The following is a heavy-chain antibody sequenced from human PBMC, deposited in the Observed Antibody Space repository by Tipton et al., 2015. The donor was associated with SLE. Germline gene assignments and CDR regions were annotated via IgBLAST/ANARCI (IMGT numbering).Heavy chain of an antibody. Sequence: TLSLTCAVSGGFISGGGYYWSWIRQHPGKGLEYIGYIYFSGSAHFNPSLKSRLTISVDTSENQISLRLSSVTAADTAVYYCVRELDTFEVWGPGTLVTVSS. J-gene: IGHJ3*01. CDR1: GGFISGGGYY. CDR3: VRELDTFEV. V-gene: IGHV4-31*11. CDR2: IYFSGSA.